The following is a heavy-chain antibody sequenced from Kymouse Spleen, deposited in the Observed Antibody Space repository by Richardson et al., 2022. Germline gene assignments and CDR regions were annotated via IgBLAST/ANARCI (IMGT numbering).Heavy chain of an antibody. V-gene: IGHV3-23*04. Sequence: EVQLVESGGGLVQPGGSLRLSCAASGFTFSSYAMSWVRQAPGKGLEWVSAISGSGGSTYYADSVKGRFTISRDNSKNTLYLQMNSLRAEDTAVYYCAKDPAYYDILTGYGYYYYGMDVWGQGTTVTVSS. D-gene: IGHD3-9*01. J-gene: IGHJ6*02. CDR3: AKDPAYYDILTGYGYYYYGMDV. CDR2: ISGSGGST. CDR1: GFTFSSYA.